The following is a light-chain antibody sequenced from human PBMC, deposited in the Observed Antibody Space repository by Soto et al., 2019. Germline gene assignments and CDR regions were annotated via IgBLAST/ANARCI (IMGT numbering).Light chain of an antibody. CDR3: AAWDDSLSGVV. CDR1: SSNIGSNY. CDR2: RNS. V-gene: IGLV1-47*01. J-gene: IGLJ2*01. Sequence: QSVLTQPPSASGTPGQRVTISCSGSSSNIGSNYVYWYQQLPGTVPQLLIYRNSERPSGVPDRFSGSKTRTSASLAISGLRSEDEDDYYCAAWDDSLSGVVFGGGTKLTVL.